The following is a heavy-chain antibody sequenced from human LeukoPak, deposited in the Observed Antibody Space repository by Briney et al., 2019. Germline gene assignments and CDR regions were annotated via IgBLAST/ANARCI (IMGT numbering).Heavy chain of an antibody. D-gene: IGHD5-18*01. Sequence: GRALRLSRASCGFTFSKYAMHWVRQAPGKGRQWVALISYDGSNKLHADAVKDRFTNRRHNSKNTLYLQMNSLRADDTAVYYCARSGWIQLWSRGYFDYWGQGTLVTVSS. CDR3: ARSGWIQLWSRGYFDY. CDR2: ISYDGSNK. CDR1: GFTFSKYA. V-gene: IGHV3-30*04. J-gene: IGHJ4*02.